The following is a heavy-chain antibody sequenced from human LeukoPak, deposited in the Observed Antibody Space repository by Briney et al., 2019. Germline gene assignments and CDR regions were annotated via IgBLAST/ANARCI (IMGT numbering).Heavy chain of an antibody. CDR1: GFTFDDYG. Sequence: GGSLRLSCATSGFTFDDYGMSWVRQAPGKGLEWVSLITSDGGTTYYADSVKGRFTISRDNSKNSLYLQMNSLRAEDTAVYYCARVWTGQWPPHYYYMDVWGKGTTVTISS. V-gene: IGHV3-20*04. CDR2: ITSDGGTT. CDR3: ARVWTGQWPPHYYYMDV. J-gene: IGHJ6*03. D-gene: IGHD6-19*01.